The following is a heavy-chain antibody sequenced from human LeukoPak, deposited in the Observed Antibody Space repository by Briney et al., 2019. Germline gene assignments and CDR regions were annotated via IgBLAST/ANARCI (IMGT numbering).Heavy chain of an antibody. D-gene: IGHD6-13*01. CDR3: ATSSSWYWYFDY. J-gene: IGHJ4*02. CDR2: ISPNSGGT. V-gene: IGHV1-2*02. CDR1: GYTFTGYY. Sequence: GASVKVSCKASGYTFTGYYMHWVRQAPGQGLEWMGWISPNSGGTNYAQKFQGRVTMTRDTSISTAYMELSRLRSDDTAAYYCATSSSWYWYFDYWGQGTLVTVSS.